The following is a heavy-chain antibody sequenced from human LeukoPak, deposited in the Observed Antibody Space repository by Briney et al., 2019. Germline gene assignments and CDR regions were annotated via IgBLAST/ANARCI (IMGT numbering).Heavy chain of an antibody. Sequence: PGWSLRLSCAASGFTFSGYGMHWVRQAPGKGLEWVAVIWYDGSNKYYEDSVKGRFTISRDNSKNTLYLQMNSLRGEDTSVYYCAKDYCRGGSCYSDYWGQGTLVTVSS. D-gene: IGHD2-15*01. CDR2: IWYDGSNK. CDR3: AKDYCRGGSCYSDY. V-gene: IGHV3-33*06. J-gene: IGHJ4*02. CDR1: GFTFSGYG.